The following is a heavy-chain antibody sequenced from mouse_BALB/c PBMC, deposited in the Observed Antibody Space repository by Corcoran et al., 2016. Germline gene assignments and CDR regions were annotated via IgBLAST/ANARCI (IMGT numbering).Heavy chain of an antibody. Sequence: EVQLQQSGPELVKPGASEKMSYKASGYTFTSYVMHWVKQKPGQGLGWIGYINPYNDGTKYNEKFKGKATLTSDKSSSTAYMELSSLTSEDSAVYYCARRWLLQDAMDYWGQGTSVTVSS. CDR1: GYTFTSYV. J-gene: IGHJ4*01. CDR2: INPYNDGT. D-gene: IGHD2-3*01. CDR3: ARRWLLQDAMDY. V-gene: IGHV1S136*01.